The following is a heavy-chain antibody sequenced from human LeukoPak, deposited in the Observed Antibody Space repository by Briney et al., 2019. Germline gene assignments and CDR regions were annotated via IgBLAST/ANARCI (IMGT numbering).Heavy chain of an antibody. CDR1: GFTFSSYA. Sequence: PGGSLRLSCSASGFTFSSYAMHWVRQAPGKGLEYVSAISSNGGSTYYANSVKGRFTISRDNSKNTLYLQMGSLRAEDMAVYYCARGIAAAGTEMGSYFDYWGQGTLVTVSS. J-gene: IGHJ4*02. V-gene: IGHV3-64*01. CDR2: ISSNGGST. CDR3: ARGIAAAGTEMGSYFDY. D-gene: IGHD6-13*01.